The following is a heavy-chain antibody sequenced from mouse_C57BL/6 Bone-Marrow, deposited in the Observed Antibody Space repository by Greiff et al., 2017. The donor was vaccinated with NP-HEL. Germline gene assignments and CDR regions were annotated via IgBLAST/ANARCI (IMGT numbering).Heavy chain of an antibody. CDR3: ARPSLSYAMDY. Sequence: QVQLQQPGAELVMPGASVKLSCKASGYTFTSYWMHWVKQRPGQGLEWIGVIDPSDSYTNYNQKFKGKSTLTVDKSSSTAYMKLSSLTSEDSAVYYCARPSLSYAMDYWGQGTSVTVSS. CDR1: GYTFTSYW. V-gene: IGHV1-69*01. CDR2: IDPSDSYT. D-gene: IGHD1-1*01. J-gene: IGHJ4*01.